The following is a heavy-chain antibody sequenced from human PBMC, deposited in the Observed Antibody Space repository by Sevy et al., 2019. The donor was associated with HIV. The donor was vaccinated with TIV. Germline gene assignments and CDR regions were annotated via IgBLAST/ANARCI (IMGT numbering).Heavy chain of an antibody. Sequence: GGSLRLSCAASGFTFSLYSLNWVRQAPGKGLEWVSSITRSSSYIYYTDSVKGRFTISRDNAKNSLYLQMNSLRVEDTAVYYCASAYGDYVGGYYFDYWGQGALVTVSS. CDR1: GFTFSLYS. D-gene: IGHD4-17*01. J-gene: IGHJ4*02. V-gene: IGHV3-21*01. CDR3: ASAYGDYVGGYYFDY. CDR2: ITRSSSYI.